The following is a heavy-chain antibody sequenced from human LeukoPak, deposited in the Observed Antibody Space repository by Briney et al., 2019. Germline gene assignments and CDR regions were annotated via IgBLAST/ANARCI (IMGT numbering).Heavy chain of an antibody. CDR1: GFTFSSYA. Sequence: GGSLRLSCAASGFTFSSYAMSWVRQAPGKGLEWVSAISGSGGSTYYADSVKGRFTISRDNSKNTLYLQMNSLRAEDTAVYYCAKDQGRPTKTVTTTHNFDYWGQGTLATVSS. CDR2: ISGSGGST. J-gene: IGHJ4*02. CDR3: AKDQGRPTKTVTTTHNFDY. D-gene: IGHD4-17*01. V-gene: IGHV3-23*01.